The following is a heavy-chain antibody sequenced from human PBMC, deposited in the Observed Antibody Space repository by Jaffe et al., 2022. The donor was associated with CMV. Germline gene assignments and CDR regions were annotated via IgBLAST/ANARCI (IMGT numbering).Heavy chain of an antibody. CDR1: GGSFSGYY. J-gene: IGHJ4*02. V-gene: IGHV4-34*01. D-gene: IGHD3-10*01. CDR2: INHSGST. Sequence: QVQLQQWGAGLLKPSETLSLTCAVYGGSFSGYYWSWIRQPPGKGLEWIGEINHSGSTNYNPSLKSRVTISVDTSKNQFSLKLSSVTAADTAVYYCARGGRDITMVRGVINGPYYFDYWGQGTLVTVSS. CDR3: ARGGRDITMVRGVINGPYYFDY.